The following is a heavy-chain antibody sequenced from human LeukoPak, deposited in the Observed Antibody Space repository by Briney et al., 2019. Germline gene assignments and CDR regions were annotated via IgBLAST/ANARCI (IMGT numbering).Heavy chain of an antibody. CDR3: ARENWNQFDY. V-gene: IGHV4-59*11. Sequence: SETLSLTCTVSGGSISSHYWSWIRQPPGKGLEWIGYIYYSGSTNYNPSLKSRVTISVDTSKNQFSLKLSSVTAADTAAYYCARENWNQFDYWGQGTLVTVSS. CDR1: GGSISSHY. CDR2: IYYSGST. D-gene: IGHD1-1*01. J-gene: IGHJ4*02.